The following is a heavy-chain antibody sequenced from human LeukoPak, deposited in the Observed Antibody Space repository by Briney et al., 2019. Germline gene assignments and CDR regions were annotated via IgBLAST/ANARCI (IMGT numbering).Heavy chain of an antibody. CDR3: ARGNYYDSRTYYRAFDI. D-gene: IGHD3-22*01. CDR1: GGSLSSYY. CDR2: IYYSGST. Sequence: SETLSLTCTVSGGSLSSYYWSWIRQPPGKGLECIGYIYYSGSTNYNPSLKSRVTISVDTSKNQFSLKLSSVTAADTAVYYCARGNYYDSRTYYRAFDIWGQGTTVTVSS. V-gene: IGHV4-59*01. J-gene: IGHJ3*02.